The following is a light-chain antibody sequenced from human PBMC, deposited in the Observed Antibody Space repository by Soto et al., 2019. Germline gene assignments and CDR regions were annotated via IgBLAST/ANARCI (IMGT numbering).Light chain of an antibody. V-gene: IGKV2-30*01. Sequence: EVVMTQSPLSLPVTLGQPASISCRSSQSLLYSDGNTYLSWLQQRPDQSPRRLIYKVSNRDSGVPDRFSGSGSDTDFTLKISRVEAEDVGVYYCVQGGHWPPYTFGQGTKLEI. CDR2: KVS. CDR3: VQGGHWPPYT. CDR1: QSLLYSDGNTY. J-gene: IGKJ2*01.